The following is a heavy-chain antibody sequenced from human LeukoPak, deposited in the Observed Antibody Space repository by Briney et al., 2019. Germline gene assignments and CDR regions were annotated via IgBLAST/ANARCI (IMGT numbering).Heavy chain of an antibody. V-gene: IGHV4-59*01. Sequence: AETLSLTCTVSGGSISRYYWSWIRQPPGKGLEWIGYIYYSGSTNYNPPLKSRVTISVDTSKNQFSLKLSSVTAADTAVYYCARGWGYFDYWGQGTLVTVSS. CDR3: ARGWGYFDY. D-gene: IGHD3-16*01. J-gene: IGHJ4*02. CDR1: GGSISRYY. CDR2: IYYSGST.